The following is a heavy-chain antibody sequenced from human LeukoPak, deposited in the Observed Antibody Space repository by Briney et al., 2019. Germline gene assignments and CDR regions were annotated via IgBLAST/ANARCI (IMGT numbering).Heavy chain of an antibody. CDR2: INPNSGGT. V-gene: IGHV1-2*02. CDR3: ARGPALYYYGSGSYP. J-gene: IGHJ5*02. CDR1: GYTFTGYY. Sequence: ASVKVSCKASGYTFTGYYMHWVRQAPGQGLEWMGWINPNSGGTNYAQKFQGRVTMTRDTSISTAYMELSRLRSDDTPVYYCARGPALYYYGSGSYPWGQGTLVTVSS. D-gene: IGHD3-10*01.